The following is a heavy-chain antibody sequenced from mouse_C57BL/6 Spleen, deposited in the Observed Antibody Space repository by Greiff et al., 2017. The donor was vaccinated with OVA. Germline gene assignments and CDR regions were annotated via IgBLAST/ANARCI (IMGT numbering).Heavy chain of an antibody. D-gene: IGHD2-4*01. CDR3: ARGGGIYYDYDHAMDY. CDR1: GYAFSSYW. Sequence: LQESGAELVKPGASVKISCKASGYAFSSYWMNWVKQRPGKGLEWIGQIYPGDGDTNYNGKFKGKATLTADKSSSTAYMQLSSLTSEDSAVYFCARGGGIYYDYDHAMDYWGQGTSVTVSS. CDR2: IYPGDGDT. V-gene: IGHV1-80*01. J-gene: IGHJ4*01.